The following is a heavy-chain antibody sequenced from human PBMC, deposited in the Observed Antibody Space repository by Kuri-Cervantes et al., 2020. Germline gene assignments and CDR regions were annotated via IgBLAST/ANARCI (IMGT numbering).Heavy chain of an antibody. CDR3: ARIRGPNYGDYVGAFDI. D-gene: IGHD4-17*01. Sequence: QTLSLTCAVYGGSFSGYYWSWIRQPPGKALEWLALIDWDDDKYYSTSLKTRLTISKDTSKNQVVLTMTNMDPVDTATYYCARIRGPNYGDYVGAFDIWGQGTMVTVSS. CDR2: IDWDDDK. CDR1: GGSFSGYY. V-gene: IGHV2-70*01. J-gene: IGHJ3*02.